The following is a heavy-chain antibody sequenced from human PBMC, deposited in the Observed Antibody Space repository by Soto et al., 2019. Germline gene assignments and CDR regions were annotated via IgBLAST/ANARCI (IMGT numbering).Heavy chain of an antibody. CDR3: ARDPSTVNKLIGVWFDP. CDR1: GDTFVRFT. J-gene: IGHJ5*02. CDR2: IKPISDTT. D-gene: IGHD4-4*01. V-gene: IGHV1-69*13. Sequence: SVKVYVKASGDTFVRFTINWVRQAPGQGLEWMGGIKPISDTTTYAQRFQGRVTFTADASTSAVYMELSSLRSEDTAMYYCARDPSTVNKLIGVWFDPWGQGTLVTVSS.